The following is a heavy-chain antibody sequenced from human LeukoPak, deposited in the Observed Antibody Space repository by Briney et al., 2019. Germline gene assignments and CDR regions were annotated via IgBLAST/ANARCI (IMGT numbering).Heavy chain of an antibody. V-gene: IGHV3-48*02. CDR2: ISSSSSTI. Sequence: PGGSLRLSCAASGFTFSSYAMHWVRQAPGKGLEWVSYISSSSSTIYYADSVKGRFTISRDNAKNSLYLQMNSLRDEDTAVYYCARDSYYDYVWGSYRPWYFDYWGQGTLVTVSS. CDR1: GFTFSSYA. CDR3: ARDSYYDYVWGSYRPWYFDY. J-gene: IGHJ4*02. D-gene: IGHD3-16*02.